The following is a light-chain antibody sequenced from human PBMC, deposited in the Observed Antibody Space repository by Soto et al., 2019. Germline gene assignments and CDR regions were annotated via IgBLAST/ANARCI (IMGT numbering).Light chain of an antibody. CDR1: QNIRTY. CDR2: SAS. Sequence: DIQMTQSPYSLSASVGDSVTITCRASQNIRTYLNWYQQKPGRAPKLLIHSASALPSGVPSRFSGSGSGTEFTLTISSLQPDDFATYFCQQYYTFPYIFGQGTKVDIK. J-gene: IGKJ2*01. CDR3: QQYYTFPYI. V-gene: IGKV1-39*01.